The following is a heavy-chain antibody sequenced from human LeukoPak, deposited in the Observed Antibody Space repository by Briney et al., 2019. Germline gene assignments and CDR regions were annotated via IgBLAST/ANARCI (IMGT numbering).Heavy chain of an antibody. V-gene: IGHV4-34*01. D-gene: IGHD5-18*01. J-gene: IGHJ6*03. CDR3: ARAVDTAMPDYYMDV. Sequence: SETLSLTCAVYGESFSGYFWNWIRQPPGKGLEWIGEINHSGSTSNHNPSLKSRVTMSVDTSKNQFSLKLSSVTAADTAVYYCARAVDTAMPDYYMDVWGKGTTVTVSS. CDR1: GESFSGYF. CDR2: INHSGSTS.